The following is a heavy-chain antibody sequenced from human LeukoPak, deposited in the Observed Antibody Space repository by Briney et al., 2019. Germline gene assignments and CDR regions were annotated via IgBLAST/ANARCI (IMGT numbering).Heavy chain of an antibody. CDR1: GFTFSNYW. V-gene: IGHV3-7*05. CDR2: IKQDGSEK. D-gene: IGHD1-26*01. CDR3: ARDLLAGEFEGLYYFDH. Sequence: GGSLRLSCAASGFTFSNYWMSWVRQAPGKGLEWVANIKQDGSEKYYVDSVKGRFTISRDNAKNSLYLQMNSLRAEDTALYYCARDLLAGEFEGLYYFDHWGQGTLVTVSS. J-gene: IGHJ4*02.